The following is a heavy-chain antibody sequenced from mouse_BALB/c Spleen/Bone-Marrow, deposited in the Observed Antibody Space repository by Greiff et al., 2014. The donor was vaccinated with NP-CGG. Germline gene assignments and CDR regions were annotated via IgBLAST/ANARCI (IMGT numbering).Heavy chain of an antibody. CDR1: GFTFSSFG. Sequence: DVHLVESGGGLVQPGGSRKLSCAASGFTFSSFGMHWVRQAPVKGLEWVAYISSGSSTIYYADTVKGRFTISRDNPKNTLFLQMTSLRSEDTAMYYCARGGGNYDGYGAMDYWGQGTSVTVSS. CDR3: ARGGGNYDGYGAMDY. D-gene: IGHD2-3*01. CDR2: ISSGSSTI. V-gene: IGHV5-17*02. J-gene: IGHJ4*01.